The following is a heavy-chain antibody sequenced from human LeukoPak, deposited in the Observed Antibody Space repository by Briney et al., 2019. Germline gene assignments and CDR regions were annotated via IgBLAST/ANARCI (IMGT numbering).Heavy chain of an antibody. J-gene: IGHJ4*02. D-gene: IGHD6-25*01. CDR2: INPNGGST. V-gene: IGHV1-46*01. Sequence: ASVKVSCKASGHTFTTYYIHWVRQAPGQGLEWMGIINPNGGSTTYAQKFQGRVTMTRDTSTSTVYMELRSLRSEDTAVYYCARGLYRGGDYWGQGTLVTVSS. CDR1: GHTFTTYY. CDR3: ARGLYRGGDY.